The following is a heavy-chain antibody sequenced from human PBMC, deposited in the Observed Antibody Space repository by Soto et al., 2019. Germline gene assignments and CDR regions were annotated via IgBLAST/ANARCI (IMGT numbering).Heavy chain of an antibody. J-gene: IGHJ4*02. D-gene: IGHD2-21*02. V-gene: IGHV1-69*13. CDR3: ARPHRAYCGGDCYSLEG. Sequence: ASVEVSCRASGGTFTSYAITWVRQAPGQGLEWMGGIIPIFGTANYAQKFQGRVTITADESTSTAYMELSSLRSEDTAVYYCARPHRAYCGGDCYSLEGWGQGTQVTVSS. CDR1: GGTFTSYA. CDR2: IIPIFGTA.